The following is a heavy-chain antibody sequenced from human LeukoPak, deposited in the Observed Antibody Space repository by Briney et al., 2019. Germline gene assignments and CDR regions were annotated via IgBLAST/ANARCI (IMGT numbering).Heavy chain of an antibody. V-gene: IGHV3-15*01. D-gene: IGHD1-1*01. Sequence: PGGSLRLSCAASGFTFSNAWMSWVRQAPGKGLEWVGRIKSKTDGGTTDYAAPVKGRFTVSRDDSQNTLYLQMNSLKIEDTAVYFCSWELDVSFGRRLEHWGQGTLVTVAS. J-gene: IGHJ4*02. CDR3: SWELDVSFGRRLEH. CDR2: IKSKTDGGTT. CDR1: GFTFSNAW.